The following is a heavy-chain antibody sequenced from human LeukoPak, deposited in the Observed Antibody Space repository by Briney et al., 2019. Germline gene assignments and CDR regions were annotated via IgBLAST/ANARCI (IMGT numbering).Heavy chain of an antibody. CDR1: GGSISGYY. D-gene: IGHD3-22*01. Sequence: SETLSLTCTVSGGSISGYYWSWIRQSPGKGLVWIGYIYYSGSTNYNPSLQSRVTISIDMSRNQFSLKSSSVTAADTALYYCARHFTYYYDSSGYPRDAFDIWGQGTTVTVSS. V-gene: IGHV4-59*08. CDR2: IYYSGST. CDR3: ARHFTYYYDSSGYPRDAFDI. J-gene: IGHJ3*02.